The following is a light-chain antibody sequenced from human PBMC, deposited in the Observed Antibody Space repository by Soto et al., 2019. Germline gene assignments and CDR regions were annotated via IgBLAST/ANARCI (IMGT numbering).Light chain of an antibody. Sequence: VGERVSVDCRGRRSISSYFNWYQQKPGKAPKLLIYAASSLPRGVPSSYSGRRSGNYCTPTIRIQRSGDLSAYYRQQRYGPPITVSQGTRLEIK. CDR2: AAS. CDR1: RSISSY. CDR3: QQRYGPPIT. J-gene: IGKJ5*01. V-gene: IGKV1-39*01.